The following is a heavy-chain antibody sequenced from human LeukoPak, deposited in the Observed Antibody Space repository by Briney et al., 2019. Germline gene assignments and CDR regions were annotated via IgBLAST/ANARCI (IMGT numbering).Heavy chain of an antibody. V-gene: IGHV7-4-1*02. Sequence: GASVKVSYKASGYTFTSYAMNWVRQAPGQGLEWMGWINTNTGDPTYAQGFTGRFVFSLDTSVSTAYLQISSLKAEDTAVYYCARFDLPGIAVASDYWGQGTLVTVSS. CDR3: ARFDLPGIAVASDY. J-gene: IGHJ4*02. CDR1: GYTFTSYA. D-gene: IGHD6-19*01. CDR2: INTNTGDP.